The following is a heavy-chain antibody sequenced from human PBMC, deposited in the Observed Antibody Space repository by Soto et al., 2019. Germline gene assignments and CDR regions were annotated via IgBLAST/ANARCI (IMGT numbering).Heavy chain of an antibody. D-gene: IGHD2-8*01. J-gene: IGHJ4*02. CDR1: GGSVSNSNYY. Sequence: SETLSLTCPVSGGSVSNSNYYWGWIRQSPGKGLEWIGSVYYRGRSYSKSSVKGRVTISVDTSKNQFSLNLNSVTASDTAVYFCVSQRTSVLTQAYFDYWGPGALVTVS. CDR2: VYYRGRS. V-gene: IGHV4-39*01. CDR3: VSQRTSVLTQAYFDY.